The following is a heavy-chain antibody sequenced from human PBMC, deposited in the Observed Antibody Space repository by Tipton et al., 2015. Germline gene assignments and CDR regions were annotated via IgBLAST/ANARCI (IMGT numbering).Heavy chain of an antibody. V-gene: IGHV4-59*04. D-gene: IGHD3-3*02. Sequence: LRLSCAASGFTITNFKMDWVRQAPGKGLEWIGTIDRIGNTDYNPSLKSRVTISVDTSANNLSLRLGSVTAADTAVYFCARRISIFGGTWFDPWGQGTLVTVSS. CDR1: GFTITNFKM. J-gene: IGHJ5*02. CDR3: ARRISIFGGTWFDP. CDR2: IDRIGNT.